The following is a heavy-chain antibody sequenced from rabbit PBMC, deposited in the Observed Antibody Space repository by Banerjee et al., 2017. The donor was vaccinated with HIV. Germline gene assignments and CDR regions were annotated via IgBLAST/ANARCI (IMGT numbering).Heavy chain of an antibody. CDR1: GFTISSNA. V-gene: IGHV1S47*01. Sequence: QEQLVESGGCLVQPEGSLTLSCKASGFTISSNAMCWVRQAPGKRPEWIGCIYNGDGSTYYASWVNGRFTISRENAQNTVFLQMTSLTAADTATYFCARDGAGGSYFALWGPGTLVTVS. CDR2: IYNGDGST. CDR3: ARDGAGGSYFAL. D-gene: IGHD8-1*01. J-gene: IGHJ4*01.